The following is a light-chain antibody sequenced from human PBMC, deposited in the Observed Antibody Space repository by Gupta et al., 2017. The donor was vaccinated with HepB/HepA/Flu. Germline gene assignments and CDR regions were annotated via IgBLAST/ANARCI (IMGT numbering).Light chain of an antibody. CDR2: STN. Sequence: QTVVTQVPWFSVSPGGTVTLPCGLSSGSVSTSYYPSWYQQTPGQAPRTLIYSTNTRSSGVPDRFSGSILGNKAALTITGAQADDECDYYCVLYMGSGIWVFGGGTKLTVL. CDR1: SGSVSTSYY. J-gene: IGLJ2*01. CDR3: VLYMGSGIWV. V-gene: IGLV8-61*01.